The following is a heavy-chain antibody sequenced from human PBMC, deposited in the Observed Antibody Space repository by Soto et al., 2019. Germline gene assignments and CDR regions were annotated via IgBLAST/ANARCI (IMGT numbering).Heavy chain of an antibody. D-gene: IGHD5-12*01. V-gene: IGHV1-2*02. CDR3: ATVGLAIHGYNFLSY. J-gene: IGHJ4*02. CDR1: GYTFTGYY. CDR2: INPNSGGT. Sequence: ASVKVSCKASGYTFTGYYMHWVRQAPGQELERMGWINPNSGGTNYAQKFQGRVTMTRVTSISTAFIVLSRLRSDDKAVYYCATVGLAIHGYNFLSYWGQGTLVTVSS.